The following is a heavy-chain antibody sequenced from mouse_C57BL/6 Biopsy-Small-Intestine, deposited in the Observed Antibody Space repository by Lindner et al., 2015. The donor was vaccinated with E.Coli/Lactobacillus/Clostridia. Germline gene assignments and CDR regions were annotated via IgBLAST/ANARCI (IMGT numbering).Heavy chain of an antibody. CDR3: ARYGDFVGWFPY. V-gene: IGHV1-82*01. CDR2: IYPGDGDT. CDR1: GYVFSSSW. J-gene: IGHJ3*01. Sequence: VQLQESGPELVKPGASVKISCEASGYVFSSSWMNWVKQRPGKGLEWIGRIYPGDGDTNYNGKFQGKATLTADKSSNTAYIQVTNLTTEDSAVYFCARYGDFVGWFPYWGQGTLVTVSA. D-gene: IGHD2-13*01.